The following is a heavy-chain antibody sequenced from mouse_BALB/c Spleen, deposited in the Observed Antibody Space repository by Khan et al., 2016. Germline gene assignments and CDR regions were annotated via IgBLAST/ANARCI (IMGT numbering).Heavy chain of an antibody. Sequence: EVELVESGGDLVKPGGSLKLSCAASGFTFSSYGMSWVRQTPDKRLEWVATISSGGSYTYYPDSVKGRLTSSRDNAKNTLYLQMNSLKSEDTAMYYCARHFPDGVYVAGFAYWGQGTLVAVS. J-gene: IGHJ3*01. CDR3: ARHFPDGVYVAGFAY. CDR2: ISSGGSYT. V-gene: IGHV5-6*01. D-gene: IGHD2-13*01. CDR1: GFTFSSYG.